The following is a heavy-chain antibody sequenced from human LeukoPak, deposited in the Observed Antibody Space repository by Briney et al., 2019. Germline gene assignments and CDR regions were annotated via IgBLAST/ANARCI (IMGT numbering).Heavy chain of an antibody. Sequence: GASVKVSCKASGYTFTSYGISWVRQAPGQGLEWMGWISAYNGNTNYAQKLQGRVTMTTDTSTSTAYMELRSLRSDDTAVYYCATNGGSGSYYSRNWFDPWGQGTLVTVSS. CDR1: GYTFTSYG. CDR3: ATNGGSGSYYSRNWFDP. J-gene: IGHJ5*02. V-gene: IGHV1-18*01. CDR2: ISAYNGNT. D-gene: IGHD3-10*01.